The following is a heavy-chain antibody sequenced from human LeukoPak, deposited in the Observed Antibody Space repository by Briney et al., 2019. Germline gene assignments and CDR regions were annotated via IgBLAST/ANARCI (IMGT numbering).Heavy chain of an antibody. D-gene: IGHD6-19*01. CDR2: MNPNSGNT. J-gene: IGHJ6*02. CDR3: ATPTHSSGWYGDYYYGMDV. CDR1: GYTFTSYD. V-gene: IGHV1-8*01. Sequence: ASVKVSCKASGYTFTSYDINWVRQATGQGLEWMGWMNPNSGNTGYAQKFQGRVTMTRNTSISTAYMELSSLRSEDTAVYYCATPTHSSGWYGDYYYGMDVWGQGTTVTVSS.